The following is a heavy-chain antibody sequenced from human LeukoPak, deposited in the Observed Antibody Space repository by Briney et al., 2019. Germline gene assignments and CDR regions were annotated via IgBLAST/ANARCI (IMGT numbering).Heavy chain of an antibody. D-gene: IGHD1-26*01. V-gene: IGHV3-11*01. CDR3: ARDVPASWELLRFHWFDP. CDR1: GFTFSDYY. Sequence: GGSLRLSCAASGFTFSDYYWSWIRQAPGKGLEWVSYISSSGSTIYYADSVKGRFTISRDNAKNSLYLQMNSLRAEDTAVYYCARDVPASWELLRFHWFDPWGQGTLVTVSS. CDR2: ISSSGSTI. J-gene: IGHJ5*02.